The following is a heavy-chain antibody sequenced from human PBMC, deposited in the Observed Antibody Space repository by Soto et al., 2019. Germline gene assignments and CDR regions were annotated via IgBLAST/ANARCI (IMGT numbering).Heavy chain of an antibody. CDR3: AKGLVRNYVVGWFDP. CDR2: ISWNSGSI. CDR1: GFTFDDYV. J-gene: IGHJ5*02. D-gene: IGHD4-4*01. Sequence: EVQLVESGGGLVQPGRSLRLSCAASGFTFDDYVMHWVRQAPGKGLEWVSGISWNSGSIGYADSVKGRFTISRDNAKNSLYLQMNSLRAEDTALYYCAKGLVRNYVVGWFDPWGQGTLVTVSS. V-gene: IGHV3-9*01.